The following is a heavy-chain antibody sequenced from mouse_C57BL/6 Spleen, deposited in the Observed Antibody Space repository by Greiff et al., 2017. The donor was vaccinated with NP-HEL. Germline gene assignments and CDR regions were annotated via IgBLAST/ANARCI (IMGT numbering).Heavy chain of an antibody. CDR1: GYTFTSYW. J-gene: IGHJ3*01. CDR2: IYPGSGST. V-gene: IGHV1-55*01. Sequence: QVQLQQPGAELVKPGASVKMSCKASGYTFTSYWITWVKQRPGQGLEWIGDIYPGSGSTNYNEKFKSKATLTVDTSSGTAYMQLSSLTSEDSAVYYCARGGDGTGDPAWFAYWGQGTLVTVSA. CDR3: ARGGDGTGDPAWFAY. D-gene: IGHD4-1*01.